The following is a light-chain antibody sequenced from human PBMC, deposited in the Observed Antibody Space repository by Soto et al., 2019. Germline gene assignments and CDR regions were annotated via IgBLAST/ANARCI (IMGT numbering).Light chain of an antibody. CDR1: QSADTV. CDR2: DAA. V-gene: IGKV3-11*01. Sequence: IVLTQSPATLSLSPGERATLTCRASQSADTVVAWSQHKPGQVPRLLIYDAANTATGIPARFSGSGSGTDFTLTIGSLEPDDFAVYYCQQRHIWPPTFGQGTKLEI. CDR3: QQRHIWPPT. J-gene: IGKJ2*01.